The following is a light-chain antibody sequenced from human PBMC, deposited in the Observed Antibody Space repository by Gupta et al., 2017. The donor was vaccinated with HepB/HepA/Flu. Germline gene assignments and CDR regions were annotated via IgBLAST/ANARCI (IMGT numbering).Light chain of an antibody. V-gene: IGLV1-47*01. CDR2: RNN. CDR1: SSNIGNNY. CDR3: AAWDDSLSGLV. J-gene: IGLJ2*01. Sequence: QSVLTQAPSASGTPGQRVTISCSGSSSNIGNNYVYWYQQVPGTAPKLLIYRNNQRPSGVPDRFSGSRSGTSASLAISGLRSEDEADYYCAAWDDSLSGLVFGGGTKLTVL.